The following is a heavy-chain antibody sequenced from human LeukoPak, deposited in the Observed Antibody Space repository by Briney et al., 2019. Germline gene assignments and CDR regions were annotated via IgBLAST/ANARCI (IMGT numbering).Heavy chain of an antibody. CDR3: GRVDMATTKDY. CDR1: GGTFSSYA. V-gene: IGHV1-69*05. CDR2: IIPIFGTA. J-gene: IGHJ4*02. Sequence: ASVKVSCKASGGTFSSYAISWVRQAPGQGLEWMGGIIPIFGTANYAQKFQGRVTMTTDTSTSTAYMELRSLRSDDTAVYYCGRVDMATTKDYWGQGTLVTVSS. D-gene: IGHD5-24*01.